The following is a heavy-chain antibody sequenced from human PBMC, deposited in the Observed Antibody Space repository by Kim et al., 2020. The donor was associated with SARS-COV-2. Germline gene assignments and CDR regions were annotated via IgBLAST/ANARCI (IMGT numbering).Heavy chain of an antibody. Sequence: GGSLRLSCAASGFTFSRNAMTWVRQAPGKGLEWVASFTRDDDKHYADSVKGRFTISRDNSKNTLNLQMNSLRGDDTAVYYCLKGGCGVKLDYWGQGTLVTVSS. D-gene: IGHD1-26*01. CDR3: LKGGCGVKLDY. CDR2: FTRDDDK. V-gene: IGHV3-23*01. CDR1: GFTFSRNA. J-gene: IGHJ4*02.